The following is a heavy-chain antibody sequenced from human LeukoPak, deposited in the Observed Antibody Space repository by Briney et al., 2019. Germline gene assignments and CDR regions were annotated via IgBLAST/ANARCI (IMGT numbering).Heavy chain of an antibody. CDR3: TSELGIQPWSQYY. J-gene: IGHJ4*02. Sequence: GGSLRLSCAASGFTFSSYWMHWVRQVPGKGLVWVSCINSDGSNTNYADSVRGRFTISRDNAKNTLYLQMNSLRAEETGVYYCTSELGIQPWSQYYWGQGTLVTVSS. V-gene: IGHV3-74*01. D-gene: IGHD5-18*01. CDR2: INSDGSNT. CDR1: GFTFSSYW.